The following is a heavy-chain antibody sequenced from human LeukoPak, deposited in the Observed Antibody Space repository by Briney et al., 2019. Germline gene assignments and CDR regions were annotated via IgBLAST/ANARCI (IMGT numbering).Heavy chain of an antibody. V-gene: IGHV3-33*01. D-gene: IGHD1-26*01. CDR2: IWYDGGNK. CDR1: GFTFSSYG. CDR3: ARDRGSYRNFDWFDP. J-gene: IGHJ5*02. Sequence: GGSLRLSCAASGFTFSSYGMHWVCQAPGKRLEWVAVIWYDGGNKYYADSVKGRFTISRDNSKNTLDLQMNSLRAEDTAVYYCARDRGSYRNFDWFDPWGQGTLVTVSS.